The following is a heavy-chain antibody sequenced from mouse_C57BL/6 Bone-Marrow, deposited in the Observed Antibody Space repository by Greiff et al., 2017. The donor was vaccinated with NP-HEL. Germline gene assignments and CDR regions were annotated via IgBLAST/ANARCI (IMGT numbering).Heavy chain of an antibody. J-gene: IGHJ1*03. D-gene: IGHD1-1*01. V-gene: IGHV1-7*01. CDR1: GYTFTSYW. Sequence: VQLVESGAELAKPGASVKLSCKASGYTFTSYWMHWVKQRPGQGLEWIGYINPSSGYTKYNQKFKDKATLTADKSSSTAYMQLSSLHARPHYGSSHWYFDVWGTGTTVTVSS. CDR2: INPSSGYT. CDR3: WYFDV.